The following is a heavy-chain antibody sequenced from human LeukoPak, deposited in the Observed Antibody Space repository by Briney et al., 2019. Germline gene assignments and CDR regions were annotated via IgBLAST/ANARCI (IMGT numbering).Heavy chain of an antibody. CDR3: ATGYLTAGLMDV. Sequence: ASVKVSCKVSGYTLTELSMFWVRQAPGKGLEWMGSFDPEDGKTVYAQKFQGRVTMTEDTSTDTAYMELSSLRSEDTAVYYCATGYLTAGLMDVWGQGTTVTVSS. V-gene: IGHV1-24*01. J-gene: IGHJ6*02. CDR1: GYTLTELS. D-gene: IGHD6-13*01. CDR2: FDPEDGKT.